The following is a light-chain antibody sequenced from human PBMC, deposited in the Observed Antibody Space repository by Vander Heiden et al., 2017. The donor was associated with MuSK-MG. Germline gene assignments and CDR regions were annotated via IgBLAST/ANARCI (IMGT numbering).Light chain of an antibody. CDR1: QSISNN. Sequence: VLTQSPATLSLFPGERATLSCRASQSISNNLAWYQQKPGQAPRLLIYDASNRATGTPARLSGSGSGTDFTLTITSLEPEDLAVYYCQQRSTWPITFGQGTRLETK. CDR2: DAS. V-gene: IGKV3-11*01. J-gene: IGKJ5*01. CDR3: QQRSTWPIT.